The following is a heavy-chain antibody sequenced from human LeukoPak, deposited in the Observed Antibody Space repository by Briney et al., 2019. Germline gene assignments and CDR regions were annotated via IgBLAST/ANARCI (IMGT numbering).Heavy chain of an antibody. J-gene: IGHJ5*02. Sequence: PSETLSLTCTVSGGSISSSNYYWGWIRQPPGKGLEWIGNIHYTGSTYYNPSLRSRVTISVDTSKNQFPLKLTSVTAADTAVYYCARQPTGHPNWFDPWGQGTLVTVSS. D-gene: IGHD2-8*02. CDR3: ARQPTGHPNWFDP. CDR1: GGSISSSNYY. V-gene: IGHV4-39*01. CDR2: IHYTGST.